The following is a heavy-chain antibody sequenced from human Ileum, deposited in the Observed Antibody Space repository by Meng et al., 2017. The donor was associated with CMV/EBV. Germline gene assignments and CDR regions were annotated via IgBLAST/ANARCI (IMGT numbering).Heavy chain of an antibody. J-gene: IGHJ4*02. CDR2: FYSGGDA. CDR3: ARDHSGTCGLDY. CDR1: NFIISKSD. Sequence: EVQLLEFGRNLIPPGDSLRLSCTASNFIISKSDLRWVRQAPGKWLDCVSLFYSGGDAHLTDSVKARFTIFRDNVKNSIYLQLNSLRAEDTAVYYCARDHSGTCGLDYWGQGTLVTISS. V-gene: IGHV3-53*01. D-gene: IGHD6-25*01.